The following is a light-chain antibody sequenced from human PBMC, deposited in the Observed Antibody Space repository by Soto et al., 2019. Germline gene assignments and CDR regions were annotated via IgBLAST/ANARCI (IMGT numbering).Light chain of an antibody. Sequence: QSALTQPASVSGSPGQSITISCNGTSSDVGGYKYVSWYQHHPGKAPKLILYEVSNRPSGVSNRFSGSKSGNTASLTISRLQAEDEADYYCNSYTSSSTLLFGGGTKVTVL. J-gene: IGLJ3*02. CDR3: NSYTSSSTLL. V-gene: IGLV2-14*01. CDR2: EVS. CDR1: SSDVGGYKY.